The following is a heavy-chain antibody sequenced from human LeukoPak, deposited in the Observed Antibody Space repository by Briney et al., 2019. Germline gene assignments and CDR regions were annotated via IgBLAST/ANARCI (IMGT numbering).Heavy chain of an antibody. J-gene: IGHJ4*02. CDR1: GFTFSNYW. D-gene: IGHD5-18*01. Sequence: GGSLRLSCAASGFTFSNYWMSWVRQAPGKGLEWGANMKQDGSDKYYVDSVKGRFTISRDNAKNSLYLQMNSLRGEDTAVYYCAGVGDTTMVHLLHYWGQGTLVTVSS. CDR3: AGVGDTTMVHLLHY. CDR2: MKQDGSDK. V-gene: IGHV3-7*04.